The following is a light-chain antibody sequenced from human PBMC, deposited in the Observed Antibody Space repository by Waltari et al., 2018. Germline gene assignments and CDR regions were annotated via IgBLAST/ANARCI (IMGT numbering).Light chain of an antibody. CDR3: QQGSGFPLT. CDR2: KAS. V-gene: IGKV1-6*01. CDR1: QGISND. J-gene: IGKJ4*01. Sequence: IQMTQSTSSLSASVGDRVTITCQANQGISNDLAWYQQKPGKVPKLLIYKASTLHSGVPSRFSGSRSGTHFTLTISSLQPEDFATYYCQQGSGFPLTFGGGTKVEIK.